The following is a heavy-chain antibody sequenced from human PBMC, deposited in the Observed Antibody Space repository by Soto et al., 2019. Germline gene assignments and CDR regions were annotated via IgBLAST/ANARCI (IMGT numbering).Heavy chain of an antibody. D-gene: IGHD6-6*01. CDR1: GFTFSSYS. CDR3: AIDVYSSSRYFDY. J-gene: IGHJ4*02. V-gene: IGHV3-21*01. CDR2: ISSSSSYI. Sequence: EVQLVESGGGLVKPGGSLRLSCAASGFTFSSYSMNWVRQAPGKGLEWVSSISSSSSYIYYADSVKGRFTMSRDNAKNSLYLQMNSLRAEDTAVYYFAIDVYSSSRYFDYWGQGTLVTVSS.